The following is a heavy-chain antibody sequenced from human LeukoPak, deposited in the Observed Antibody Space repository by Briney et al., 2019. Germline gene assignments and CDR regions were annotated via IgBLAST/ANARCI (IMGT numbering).Heavy chain of an antibody. CDR2: IDRDGVT. V-gene: IGHV3-13*01. CDR1: GFIFTKYD. CDR3: ARDEAGIRYFDWLLDY. D-gene: IGHD3-9*01. J-gene: IGHJ4*02. Sequence: GGSLRLSCAASGFIFTKYDMHWVRHVTGRGLEWVSGIDRDGVTYYSDSVKGRFTMSRDIYTGTLFLQMNSLRAEDTAVYYCARDEAGIRYFDWLLDYWGQGILVTVSS.